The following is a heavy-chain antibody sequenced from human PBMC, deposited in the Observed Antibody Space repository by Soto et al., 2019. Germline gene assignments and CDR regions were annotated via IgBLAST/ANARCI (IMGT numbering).Heavy chain of an antibody. CDR1: GDSVSSNSAA. CDR3: ARGEQYSGRIFDY. D-gene: IGHD1-26*01. J-gene: IGHJ4*02. V-gene: IGHV6-1*01. Sequence: SQTLSLTCGISGDSVSSNSAAWNWLRQSPSRGLEWLGRTYYRSKWYNDYAVSVESRITINPDTSKNHFSLQLNFVTPEDTTVYFCARGEQYSGRIFDYWGQGTLVTVSS. CDR2: TYYRSKWYN.